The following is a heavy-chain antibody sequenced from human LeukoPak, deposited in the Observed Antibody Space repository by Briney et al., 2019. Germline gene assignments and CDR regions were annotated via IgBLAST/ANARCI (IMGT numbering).Heavy chain of an antibody. CDR3: ARVGQQWDRAYYYYMDV. CDR2: IIPIFGTA. V-gene: IGHV1-69*06. D-gene: IGHD6-19*01. J-gene: IGHJ6*03. Sequence: GASVKVSCKASGGTFSSYAISWVRQAPGQGLEWMGGIIPIFGTANYAQKFQGRVTITADKSTGTAYMELSSLRSEDTAVYYCARVGQQWDRAYYYYMDVWGKGTTVTVSS. CDR1: GGTFSSYA.